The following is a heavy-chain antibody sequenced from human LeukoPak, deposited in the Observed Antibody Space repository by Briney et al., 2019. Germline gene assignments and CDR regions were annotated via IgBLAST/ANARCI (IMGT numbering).Heavy chain of an antibody. D-gene: IGHD4-23*01. CDR2: ISYDGSNK. V-gene: IGHV3-30-3*01. CDR3: ARPSTVVPFEDAFDI. CDR1: GFTFSSYA. Sequence: PGGSLRLSCAASGFTFSSYAMHWVRQAPGKGLEWVAVISYDGSNKYYADSVKGRFTISRDNSKNTLYLQMNSLRAEDTAVYYCARPSTVVPFEDAFDIWGQGTMVTVSS. J-gene: IGHJ3*02.